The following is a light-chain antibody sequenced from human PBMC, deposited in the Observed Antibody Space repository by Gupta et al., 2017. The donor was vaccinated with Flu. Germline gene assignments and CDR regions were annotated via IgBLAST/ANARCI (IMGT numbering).Light chain of an antibody. Sequence: PDTLSMSPGERVTLSCRASQSVSSIYLEWYQQKPGQAPRLIIYGASKIANGIPDRFSGSGSGTEFTLTSSRREHEDFAVYYCHQDCRSILFGHGTIVD. CDR1: QSVSSIY. CDR3: HQDCRSIL. CDR2: GAS. V-gene: IGKV3-20*01. J-gene: IGKJ3*01.